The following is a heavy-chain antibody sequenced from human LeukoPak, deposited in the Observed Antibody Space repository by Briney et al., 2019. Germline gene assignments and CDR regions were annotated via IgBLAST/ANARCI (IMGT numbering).Heavy chain of an antibody. J-gene: IGHJ3*02. CDR2: MNPNSGNT. CDR1: GYTFTSYD. D-gene: IGHD3-22*01. CDR3: ARGTGGIVVVTDAFDI. V-gene: IGHV1-8*01. Sequence: ASVTVSCKASGYTFTSYDINWVRQAPGQGLEWMGWMNPNSGNTGYAQKFQGRVTMTRNTSISTAYMELSSLRSEDTAVYYCARGTGGIVVVTDAFDIWGQGIMVTVSS.